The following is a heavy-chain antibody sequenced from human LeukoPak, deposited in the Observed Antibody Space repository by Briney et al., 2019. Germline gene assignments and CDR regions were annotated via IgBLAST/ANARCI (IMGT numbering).Heavy chain of an antibody. CDR1: GFTFRKYS. CDR3: ARDNWVDC. CDR2: IDTSCTTM. V-gene: IGHV3-48*04. J-gene: IGHJ5*01. Sequence: PGGSLRLSRAAPGFTFRKYSMTWVRQAPGEGLEWVSFIDTSCTTMYYTDSVKGRFNISRDNAKNSLYLQMNSLKVGDTAIYYCARDNWVDCWGQGTLVTVSS.